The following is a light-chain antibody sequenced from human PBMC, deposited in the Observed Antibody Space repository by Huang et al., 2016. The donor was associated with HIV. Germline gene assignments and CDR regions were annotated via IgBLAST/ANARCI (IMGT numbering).Light chain of an antibody. CDR3: QQYYSTPYT. CDR1: QDICIS. CDR2: AAS. V-gene: IGKV1-NL1*01. Sequence: DIQVTQSPSSLSASVGDRVTITCRATQDICISFAWYQQPPGKAPKLLLFAASRLASGVPSRFSGSGSGTDHTLTIASLQPGEFATYYCQQYYSTPYTFGQGTKLEIK. J-gene: IGKJ2*01.